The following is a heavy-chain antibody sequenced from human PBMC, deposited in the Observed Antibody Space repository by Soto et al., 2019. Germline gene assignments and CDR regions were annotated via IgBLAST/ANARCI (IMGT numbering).Heavy chain of an antibody. Sequence: GASVKVSCTASGYKFINHYMHWVRQAPGQGLEWMGWISAYNGNTNYAQKLQGRVTMTTDTSTSTAYMELRSLRSDDTAVYYCARLSAMATICLDYWGQATLVTV. J-gene: IGHJ4*02. CDR1: GYKFINHY. D-gene: IGHD5-12*01. CDR2: ISAYNGNT. V-gene: IGHV1-18*04. CDR3: ARLSAMATICLDY.